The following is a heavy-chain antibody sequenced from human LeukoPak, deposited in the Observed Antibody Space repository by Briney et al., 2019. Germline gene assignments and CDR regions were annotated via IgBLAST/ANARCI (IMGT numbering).Heavy chain of an antibody. Sequence: SETLSLTCAVYGGSFSGYYWSWIRQPPGKGLEWIGEINHSGSTNYNPSLKSRVTISVDTSKNQFSLKLSSVTAADTAVYYCARGRYYYGSGTNGYLDYWAREPWSPSPQ. J-gene: IGHJ4*02. CDR3: ARGRYYYGSGTNGYLDY. V-gene: IGHV4-34*01. CDR2: INHSGST. CDR1: GGSFSGYY. D-gene: IGHD3-10*01.